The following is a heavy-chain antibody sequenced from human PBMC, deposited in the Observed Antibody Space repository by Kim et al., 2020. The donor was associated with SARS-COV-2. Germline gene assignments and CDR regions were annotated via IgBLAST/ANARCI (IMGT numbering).Heavy chain of an antibody. J-gene: IGHJ4*02. CDR3: ARTRGFDY. CDR2: SNK. Sequence: SNKDYADTVQGRFTNSRDNSKNTLYLQMNSLRAEDTAVYYCARTRGFDYWGQGTLVTVSS. D-gene: IGHD3-10*01. V-gene: IGHV3-33*01.